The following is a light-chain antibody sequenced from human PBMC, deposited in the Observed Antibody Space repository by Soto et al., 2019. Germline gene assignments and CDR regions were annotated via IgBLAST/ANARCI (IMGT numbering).Light chain of an antibody. CDR2: EVS. CDR1: SSDVGSFNI. Sequence: QSALTQPASVSGSPGQSITISCTGTSSDVGSFNIVSWYQHHPGKAPKLMIYEVSKRPSGVSNRFSGSKSGNTASLTISGLQAEDEADYYCCSYTGSSTWVFGGGTKVTVL. V-gene: IGLV2-23*02. CDR3: CSYTGSSTWV. J-gene: IGLJ3*02.